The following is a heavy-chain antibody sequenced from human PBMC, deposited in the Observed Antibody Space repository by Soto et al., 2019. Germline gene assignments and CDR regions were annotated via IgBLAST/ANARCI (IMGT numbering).Heavy chain of an antibody. CDR3: ARVSGYYDSSGYSLDY. D-gene: IGHD3-22*01. J-gene: IGHJ4*02. V-gene: IGHV3-48*01. CDR1: GFTFSSYS. CDR2: ISSSRSNI. Sequence: EVQLVESGGGLVQPGGSLRLSCAASGFTFSSYSMNWVRQAPGKGLEWVSYISSSRSNIYYADSVKGRFTISRDNAKNSLYLQMNSLRAEDTAVYYCARVSGYYDSSGYSLDYWGQGTLVTVSS.